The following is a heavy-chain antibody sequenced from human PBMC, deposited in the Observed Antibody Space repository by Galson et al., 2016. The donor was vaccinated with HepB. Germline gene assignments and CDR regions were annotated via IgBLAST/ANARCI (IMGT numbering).Heavy chain of an antibody. CDR3: ARGVTGTPYFDF. CDR1: GGSISSYF. CDR2: IYKSGST. V-gene: IGHV4-59*01. J-gene: IGHJ4*02. D-gene: IGHD2-21*02. Sequence: ETLSLTCTISGGSISSYFWSWIRQTPGKGLEWIGCIYKSGSTNYSPSLDSRVTLSVDTSKDQFSLKLGSVTAADTAVYYCARGVTGTPYFDFWGQGALVTVSS.